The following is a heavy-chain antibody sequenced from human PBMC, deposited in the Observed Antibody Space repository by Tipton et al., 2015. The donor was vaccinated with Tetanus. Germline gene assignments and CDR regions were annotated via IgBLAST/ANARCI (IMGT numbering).Heavy chain of an antibody. V-gene: IGHV3-33*08. CDR2: IWYDGSNP. D-gene: IGHD5-24*01. Sequence: SLRLSCAASGFSFNSYSMNWVRQAPGRGLEWVALIWYDGSNPSYAHSVRGRFTISRDNSKSTLFLQMNSLRAEDTAVYFCARRTNSGHVYNPLDLWGQGTMVTVSS. J-gene: IGHJ3*01. CDR1: GFSFNSYS. CDR3: ARRTNSGHVYNPLDL.